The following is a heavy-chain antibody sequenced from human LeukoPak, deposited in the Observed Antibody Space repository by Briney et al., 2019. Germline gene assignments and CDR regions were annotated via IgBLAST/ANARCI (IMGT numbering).Heavy chain of an antibody. CDR3: VRGPSFYDSSGYLNY. Sequence: SETLSLTCTVSGGSISSYYWSWIRQPPGKGLEWIGYIYYSGSTNYNPSLKSRVTISVDTSKNQFSLKLSSVTAADTAVYYCVRGPSFYDSSGYLNYWGQGTLVTVSS. CDR1: GGSISSYY. V-gene: IGHV4-59*01. CDR2: IYYSGST. J-gene: IGHJ4*02. D-gene: IGHD3-22*01.